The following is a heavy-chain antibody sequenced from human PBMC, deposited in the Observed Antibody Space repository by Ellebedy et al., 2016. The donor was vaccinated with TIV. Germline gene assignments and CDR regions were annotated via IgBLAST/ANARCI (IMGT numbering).Heavy chain of an antibody. Sequence: SETLSLTCTVSGDSISSSTYYWGWIRQPPGKGLEWIGEINHSGSTNHNPSLKSRVTLSIDTSKKQFSLNLRTVTAADTAIYYCARGLGRLWPYYYHGMDVWGQGTTVTVSS. CDR3: ARGLGRLWPYYYHGMDV. J-gene: IGHJ6*02. CDR1: GDSISSSTYY. CDR2: INHSGST. D-gene: IGHD7-27*01. V-gene: IGHV4-39*07.